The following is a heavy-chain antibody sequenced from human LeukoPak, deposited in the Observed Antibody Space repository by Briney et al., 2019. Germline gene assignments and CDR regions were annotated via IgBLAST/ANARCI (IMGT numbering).Heavy chain of an antibody. CDR1: GGTFSSYA. CDR3: ARVGHDYSIRGSSPYYYYCMDV. J-gene: IGHJ6*03. V-gene: IGHV1-69*05. CDR2: IIPIFGTA. Sequence: SVKVSCKASGGTFSSYAISWVRQAPGQGLEWMGRIIPIFGTANYAQKFQGRVTITTDESTSTAYMELSSLRSEDTAVYYCARVGHDYSIRGSSPYYYYCMDVWGKGTTVTVSS. D-gene: IGHD4-11*01.